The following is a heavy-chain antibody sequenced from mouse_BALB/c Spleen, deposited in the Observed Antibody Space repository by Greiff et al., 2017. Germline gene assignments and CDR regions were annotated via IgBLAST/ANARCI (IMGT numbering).Heavy chain of an antibody. D-gene: IGHD2-10*02. CDR3: VREEYGGMDD. CDR1: GFSLTSYD. Sequence: VQRVESGPGLVAPSQSLSITCTVSGFSLTSYDISWIRQPPGKGLEWLGVIWTGGGTNYNSAFMSRLSISKDNSKSQVFLKMNSLQTDDTAIYYCVREEYGGMDDWGQGTSVTVSS. CDR2: IWTGGGT. J-gene: IGHJ4*01. V-gene: IGHV2-9-2*01.